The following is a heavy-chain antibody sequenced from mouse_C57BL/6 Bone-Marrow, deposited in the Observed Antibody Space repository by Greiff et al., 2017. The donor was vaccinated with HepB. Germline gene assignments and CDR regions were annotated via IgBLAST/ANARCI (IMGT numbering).Heavy chain of an antibody. Sequence: VQLQQSGPELVKPGASVKIPCKASGYTFTDYNMDWVKQSHGKSLEWIGDINPNNGGTIYNQKFKGKATLTVDKSSSTAYMELRSLTSEDTAVYYCAREVYYSNYGYFDYWGQGTTLTVSS. D-gene: IGHD2-5*01. CDR1: GYTFTDYN. CDR2: INPNNGGT. CDR3: AREVYYSNYGYFDY. J-gene: IGHJ2*01. V-gene: IGHV1-18*01.